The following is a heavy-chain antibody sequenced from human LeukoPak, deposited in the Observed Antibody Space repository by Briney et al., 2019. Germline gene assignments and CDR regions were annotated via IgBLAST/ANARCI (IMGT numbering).Heavy chain of an antibody. CDR2: ISSSCSTI. CDR3: AELGITMIGGV. J-gene: IGHJ6*04. V-gene: IGHV3-48*03. CDR1: GFTFSSYE. Sequence: GGSLRLSCAASGFTFSSYEMNWVRQAPGKGLERVSYISSSCSTIYYADAVKGRFTISRDNAKNSLYLQMNSLRAEDTAVYYCAELGITMIGGVWGKGTTVTISS. D-gene: IGHD3-10*02.